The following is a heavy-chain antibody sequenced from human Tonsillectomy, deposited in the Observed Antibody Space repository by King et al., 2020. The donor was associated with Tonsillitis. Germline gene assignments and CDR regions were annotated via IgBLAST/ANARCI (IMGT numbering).Heavy chain of an antibody. D-gene: IGHD3-22*01. CDR3: ASHKGLSDSSGYYYDFDY. J-gene: IGHJ4*02. CDR2: INTKIGDP. CDR1: GYSFTTYA. V-gene: IGHV7-4-1*02. Sequence: VQLVESGSELKKPGASVKVSCKASGYSFTTYAMNWVRQAPGQGLEWMGWINTKIGDPAYAQGFTGRFVFSLDTSVSTAYLQISSLKAEDTAVYYCASHKGLSDSSGYYYDFDYCGQGTLVTVSS.